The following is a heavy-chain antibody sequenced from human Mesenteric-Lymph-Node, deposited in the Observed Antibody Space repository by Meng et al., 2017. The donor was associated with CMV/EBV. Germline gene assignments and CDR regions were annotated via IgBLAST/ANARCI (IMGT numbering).Heavy chain of an antibody. V-gene: IGHV3-74*01. CDR2: IDPDGKTR. D-gene: IGHD1-26*01. CDR1: GFTFSSYG. Sequence: GGSLRLSCAASGFTFSSYGMHWVRQAPGKGREWVSQIDPDGKTRNYADSVKGRFTISRDNAEDSLYLQMNSLRAEDTAVYYCASSPNIIGLVPSDYWGQGALVTVSS. CDR3: ASSPNIIGLVPSDY. J-gene: IGHJ4*02.